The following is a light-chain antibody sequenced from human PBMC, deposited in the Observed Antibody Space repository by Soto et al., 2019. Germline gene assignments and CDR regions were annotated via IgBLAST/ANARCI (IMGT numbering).Light chain of an antibody. J-gene: IGKJ2*01. CDR1: QSVTSSY. CDR3: QQYGGSPLT. Sequence: EIVLTQSPGTLSLSPGERATLSCRASQSVTSSYLAWYQHRPGQAPRLLIYGASSRATGIPDRFSGSGSGTDFTLTISRPVPEDFAVYYCQQYGGSPLTFGQGTKVEIK. CDR2: GAS. V-gene: IGKV3-20*01.